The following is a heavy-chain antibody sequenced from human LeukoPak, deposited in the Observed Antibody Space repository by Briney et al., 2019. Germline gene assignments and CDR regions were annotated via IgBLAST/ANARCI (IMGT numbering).Heavy chain of an antibody. J-gene: IGHJ4*02. V-gene: IGHV4-59*01. CDR3: ARGGSDDFWSGYYYIDY. D-gene: IGHD3-3*01. CDR2: IYYSGST. Sequence: SETLSLTCTVSGGSISSYYWSWIRQPPGKGLEWIGYIYYSGSTNYNPSLKSRVTISVDTSKNQFSLKLSSVTAADTAVYYCARGGSDDFWSGYYYIDYWGQGTLVTVSS. CDR1: GGSISSYY.